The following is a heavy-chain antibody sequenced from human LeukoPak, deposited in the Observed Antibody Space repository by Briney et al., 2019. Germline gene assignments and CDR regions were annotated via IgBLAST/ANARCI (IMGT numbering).Heavy chain of an antibody. Sequence: PSETLSLTCTVSGGSISSYYWSWIRQPPGKGLEWIGYIYYSGSTNYNPSLKSRVTISVDTSKNQFSLKLSSVTAADTAVYYCARDNHYYDSSGHPDYYYYGMDVWGQGTMVTVSS. D-gene: IGHD3-22*01. CDR1: GGSISSYY. CDR2: IYYSGST. CDR3: ARDNHYYDSSGHPDYYYYGMDV. J-gene: IGHJ6*02. V-gene: IGHV4-59*01.